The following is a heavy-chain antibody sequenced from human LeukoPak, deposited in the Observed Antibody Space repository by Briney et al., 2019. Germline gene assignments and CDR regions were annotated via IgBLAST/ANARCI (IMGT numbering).Heavy chain of an antibody. Sequence: ASVKVSCKASGYTFTSYDINWVRQATGQGLEWMGWMNPNSGNTGYAQEFQGRVTMTRNTSISTAYMELSSLRSEDTAVYYCARDEAASFDPWGQGTLVTVSS. CDR3: ARDEAASFDP. D-gene: IGHD6-13*01. CDR2: MNPNSGNT. CDR1: GYTFTSYD. J-gene: IGHJ5*02. V-gene: IGHV1-8*01.